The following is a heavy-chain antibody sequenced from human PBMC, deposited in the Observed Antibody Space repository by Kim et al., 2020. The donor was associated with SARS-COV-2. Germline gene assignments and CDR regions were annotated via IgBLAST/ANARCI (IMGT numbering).Heavy chain of an antibody. CDR3: ARDAGLRYDILTGYRTYGMDV. J-gene: IGHJ6*02. CDR1: GYTFTSYG. CDR2: ISAYNGNT. D-gene: IGHD3-9*01. Sequence: ASVKVSCKASGYTFTSYGISWVRQAPGQGLEWMGWISAYNGNTNYAQKLQGRVTMTTDTSTSTAYMELRSLRSDDTAVYYCARDAGLRYDILTGYRTYGMDVWGQGTTVTVSS. V-gene: IGHV1-18*01.